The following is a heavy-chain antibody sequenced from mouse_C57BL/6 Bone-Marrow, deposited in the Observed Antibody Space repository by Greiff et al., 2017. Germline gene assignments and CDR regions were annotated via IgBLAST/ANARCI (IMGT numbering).Heavy chain of an antibody. CDR3: ASGSYSYYVDY. V-gene: IGHV1-78*01. D-gene: IGHD1-1*01. J-gene: IGHJ2*01. Sequence: VQLQQSDAELVKPGASVKISCKASGYTFTAYTIHWMQQRPEQGLEWIGYIHPCDGSTKYNEKFKGKATLTVDKSSSTVYMQLSRLTSEDSAVYYCASGSYSYYVDYWGQGTTVTVAS. CDR1: GYTFTAYT. CDR2: IHPCDGST.